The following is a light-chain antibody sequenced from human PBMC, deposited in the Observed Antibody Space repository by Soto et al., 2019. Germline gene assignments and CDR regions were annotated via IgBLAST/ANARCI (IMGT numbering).Light chain of an antibody. V-gene: IGKV3-15*01. Sequence: EIVMTQSPATLSVSPGERATLSCRASQSVSSNLAWYQQKPGQAPRLLIYGASTRATGIPARFSGSGSGTEFTLTISSLQSEGFAVYYCQQYNNCPRTFGQRTQVEIK. CDR1: QSVSSN. J-gene: IGKJ1*01. CDR3: QQYNNCPRT. CDR2: GAS.